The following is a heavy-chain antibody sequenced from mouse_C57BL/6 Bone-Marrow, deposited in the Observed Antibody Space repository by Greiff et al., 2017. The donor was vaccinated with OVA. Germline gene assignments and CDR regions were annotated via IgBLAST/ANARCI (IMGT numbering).Heavy chain of an antibody. CDR3: ARGSSGYEAY. V-gene: IGHV1-61*01. CDR1: GYTFTSYW. CDR2: IYPSDSET. Sequence: QVQLQQPGAELVRPGSSVKLSCKASGYTFTSYWMEWVKQRPGQGLEWIGNIYPSDSETHYNQKFKDKATLTVDKSSSTAYMQLSSLTSEDSAVYYCARGSSGYEAYWGQGTLVTVSA. J-gene: IGHJ3*01. D-gene: IGHD3-2*02.